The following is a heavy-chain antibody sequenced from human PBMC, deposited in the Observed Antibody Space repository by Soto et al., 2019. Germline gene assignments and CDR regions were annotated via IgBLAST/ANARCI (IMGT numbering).Heavy chain of an antibody. D-gene: IGHD5-18*01. V-gene: IGHV1-69*06. CDR2: VISASGSV. J-gene: IGHJ1*01. CDR1: GRIFSSFP. Sequence: QVQVVQSGAEVKKPGSSVKISCKASGRIFSSFPTSWVRQVPGQGLEWMGGVISASGSVTHAPKFQGRVTMTAVNSAGIGYMELTSLTSEDTAIYYCARVGSRDAYNYVLDQWGPGTMVTVSS. CDR3: ARVGSRDAYNYVLDQ.